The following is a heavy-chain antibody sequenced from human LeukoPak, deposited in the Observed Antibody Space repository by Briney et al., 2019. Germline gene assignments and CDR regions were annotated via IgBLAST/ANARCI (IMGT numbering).Heavy chain of an antibody. D-gene: IGHD3-3*01. CDR1: GGSFSGYY. V-gene: IGHV4-34*01. CDR3: VRSRFWSGNRFDY. CDR2: INHSGST. Sequence: SETLSLTCAVYGGSFSGYYWSWIRQPPGKGLEWIGEINHSGSTNYNPSLKSRVTISVDTSKNRFSLKLSSVTAADTAVYYCVRSRFWSGNRFDYWGQGTLVTVSS. J-gene: IGHJ4*02.